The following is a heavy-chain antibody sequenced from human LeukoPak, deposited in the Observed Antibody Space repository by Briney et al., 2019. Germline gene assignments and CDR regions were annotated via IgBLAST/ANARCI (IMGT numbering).Heavy chain of an antibody. J-gene: IGHJ3*02. CDR1: GFTFSSYG. D-gene: IGHD3-22*01. V-gene: IGHV3-30*18. CDR3: AKDRRHSDSSGYYSHDAFDI. Sequence: GGSLRLSCAASGFTFSSYGMHWVRQAPGKGLEWVSVISYDGNNKYYADSVKGRFTISRDNSKSTLYLQMNSLRAEDTAVYYCAKDRRHSDSSGYYSHDAFDIWGQGTTVTVSS. CDR2: ISYDGNNK.